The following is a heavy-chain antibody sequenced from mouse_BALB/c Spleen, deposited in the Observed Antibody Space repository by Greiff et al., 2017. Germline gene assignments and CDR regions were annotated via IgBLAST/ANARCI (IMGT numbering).Heavy chain of an antibody. CDR1: GFTFSSYG. Sequence: DVKLVESGGDLVKPGGSLKLSCAASGFTFSSYGMSWVRQTPDKRLEWVATISSGGSYTYYPDSVKGRFTISRDNAKNTLYLQMSSLKSEDTAMYYCANWDAAYWGQGTLVTVSA. CDR2: ISSGGSYT. D-gene: IGHD4-1*01. CDR3: ANWDAAY. V-gene: IGHV5-6*02. J-gene: IGHJ3*01.